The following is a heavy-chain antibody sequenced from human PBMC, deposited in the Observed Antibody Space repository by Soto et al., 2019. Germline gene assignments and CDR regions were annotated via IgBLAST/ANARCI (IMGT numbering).Heavy chain of an antibody. J-gene: IGHJ4*02. D-gene: IGHD6-6*01. CDR1: GFTFSNDA. CDR3: AKGAEGEVVSSLDF. CDR2: ITSTGSST. Sequence: EVQLLESGGGFVQPGGSLRLSCAASGFTFSNDAMTWVRKSPGKGLEWVSAITSTGSSTYYADSVQGRFTISRDNSKNTLFLQMNTLRAVDTALYYCAKGAEGEVVSSLDFWGEGTLVSVSS. V-gene: IGHV3-23*01.